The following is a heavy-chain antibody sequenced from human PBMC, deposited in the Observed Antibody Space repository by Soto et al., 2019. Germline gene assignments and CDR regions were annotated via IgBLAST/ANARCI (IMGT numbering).Heavy chain of an antibody. V-gene: IGHV3-33*08. D-gene: IGHD3-10*01. Sequence: PGGSLRLSCAASGFTFSSYSMNWVRQAPGKGLEWVAVIWYDGSNKYYADSVKGRFTISRDNSKNTLYLQMNSLRAEDTAVYYCATGRGLYYYYGMDVWGQGTTVTVSS. J-gene: IGHJ6*02. CDR3: ATGRGLYYYYGMDV. CDR1: GFTFSSYS. CDR2: IWYDGSNK.